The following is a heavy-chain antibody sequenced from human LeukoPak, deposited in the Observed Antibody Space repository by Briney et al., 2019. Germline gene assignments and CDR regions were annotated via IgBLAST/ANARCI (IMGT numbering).Heavy chain of an antibody. V-gene: IGHV3-66*04. D-gene: IGHD2-2*02. CDR1: GFTVSSNY. CDR3: ARPHSMKIPYGLDV. CDR2: IYSGGST. Sequence: GGSLRLSCAASGFTVSSNYMSWVRQAPGKGLEWVSVIYSGGSTYYGDSVKGRFTISRDNSKNTLYLQMNSLRAEDTAVYYCARPHSMKIPYGLDVWGQGTTVTVSS. J-gene: IGHJ6*02.